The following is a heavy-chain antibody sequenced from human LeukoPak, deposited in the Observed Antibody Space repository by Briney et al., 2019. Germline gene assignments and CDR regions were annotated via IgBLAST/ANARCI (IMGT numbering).Heavy chain of an antibody. J-gene: IGHJ5*02. V-gene: IGHV3-30*02. Sequence: PGGSLRLSCEASGFTFSSYGMHWVRQAPGKGLEWVAFIRHDGSNKYYADSVKGRFTISRDNSKNTLYLQMNSLRAEDTAVFYCAKGRNYYEWNWFDPWGQGTLVTVSS. CDR3: AKGRNYYEWNWFDP. CDR2: IRHDGSNK. D-gene: IGHD3-22*01. CDR1: GFTFSSYG.